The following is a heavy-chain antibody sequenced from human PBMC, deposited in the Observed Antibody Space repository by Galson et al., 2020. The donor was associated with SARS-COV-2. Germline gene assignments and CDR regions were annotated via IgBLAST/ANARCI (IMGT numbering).Heavy chain of an antibody. J-gene: IGHJ6*02. D-gene: IGHD2-15*01. Sequence: GESLKISCAASGFIFDDYTMQWVRQVPGKGLEWVSLISWDGARIDYADSVKGRFTISRDNSKNSLYLQMNSLRTDDTALYYCVKGISRWDYYYGMDVWGQGTTVTVSS. V-gene: IGHV3-43*01. CDR2: ISWDGARI. CDR1: GFIFDDYT. CDR3: VKGISRWDYYYGMDV.